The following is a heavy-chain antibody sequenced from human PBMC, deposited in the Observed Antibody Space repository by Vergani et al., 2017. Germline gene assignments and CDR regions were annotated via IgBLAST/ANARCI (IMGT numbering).Heavy chain of an antibody. CDR3: ARDQNSSGWYQYYYYYYGMDV. CDR2: INTGNGNT. D-gene: IGHD6-19*01. Sequence: QVQLVQSGAEVKKPGASVKVSCKASGYTFTSYAMHWVRQAPGQRLEWMGWINTGNGNTKYSQKFQGRVTITRDTSASTAYMELSSLRSEDTAVYYCARDQNSSGWYQYYYYYYGMDVWGQGTTVTVSS. J-gene: IGHJ6*02. V-gene: IGHV1-3*04. CDR1: GYTFTSYA.